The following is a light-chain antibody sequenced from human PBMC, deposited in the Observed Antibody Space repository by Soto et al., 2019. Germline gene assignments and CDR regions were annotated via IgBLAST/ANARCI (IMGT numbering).Light chain of an antibody. CDR3: QQLNSYPLT. V-gene: IGKV1-9*01. Sequence: DIQLTQSPSFLSASIGARVTITCRASQGISSYLAWYQQQPVKAPKLLFYAASTFQSGVPSSFTGSGSGTEFTRTISSLQPEDFATYYCQQLNSYPLTFGPGTKVDIK. CDR2: AAS. J-gene: IGKJ3*01. CDR1: QGISSY.